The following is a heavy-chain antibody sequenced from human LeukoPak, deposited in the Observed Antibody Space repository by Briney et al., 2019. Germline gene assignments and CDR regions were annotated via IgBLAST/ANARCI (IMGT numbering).Heavy chain of an antibody. V-gene: IGHV1-69*13. CDR1: GGTFSSYA. Sequence: SVEASCKASGGTFSSYAISWVRQAPGQGLEWMGGIIPIFGTANYAQKFQGRVTITADESTSTAYMELSSLRSEDTAVYYCARASEGHIVGATTEGDYWGQGTLVTVSS. CDR2: IIPIFGTA. CDR3: ARASEGHIVGATTEGDY. J-gene: IGHJ4*02. D-gene: IGHD1-26*01.